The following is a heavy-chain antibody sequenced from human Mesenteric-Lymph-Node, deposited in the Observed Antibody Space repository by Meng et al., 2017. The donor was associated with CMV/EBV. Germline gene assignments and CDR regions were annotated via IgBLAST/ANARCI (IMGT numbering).Heavy chain of an antibody. CDR3: AKDLPNNYGMDV. J-gene: IGHJ6*02. V-gene: IGHV3-43*01. CDR1: GFTFDDYT. CDR2: INWDGGTT. Sequence: GVLKISCAASGFTFDDYTMYWVRQVPGKGLEWVSFINWDGGTTYYADSVKGRFTISRDNSKNSLYLQMNSLRTEDTAFYYCAKDLPNNYGMDVWGQGTTVTVSS.